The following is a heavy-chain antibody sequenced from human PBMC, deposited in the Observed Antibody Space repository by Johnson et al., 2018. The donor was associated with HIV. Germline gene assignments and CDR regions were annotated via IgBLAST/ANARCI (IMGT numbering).Heavy chain of an antibody. CDR2: IKQDGSEK. V-gene: IGHV3-7*01. CDR3: ARVHSGGAFDI. Sequence: EQLVESGGGLVQPGGSLRLSCAASGFTFSNAWMSWVRQAPGKGLEWVANIKQDGSEKYYVDSVKGRFTISRDNAKNSLYLQMNSLRAEDTAVYYCARVHSGGAFDIWGQGTMVTVSS. J-gene: IGHJ3*02. CDR1: GFTFSNAW.